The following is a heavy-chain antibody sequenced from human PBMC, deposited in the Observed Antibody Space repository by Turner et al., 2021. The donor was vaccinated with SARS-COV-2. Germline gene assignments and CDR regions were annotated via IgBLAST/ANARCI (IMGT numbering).Heavy chain of an antibody. CDR2: IIPILGIA. V-gene: IGHV1-69*04. J-gene: IGHJ4*02. CDR1: GGTFSSYA. D-gene: IGHD3-3*01. Sequence: QVKLVQSGAEVKKPGSSVKFSCKASGGTFSSYAISWVRQAPGQGLEWMGRIIPILGIANYAQKFQGRVTITADKSTSTAYMELSSLRSEDTAIYYCARRKFGVRSHFDTWGQGTLVTVSS. CDR3: ARRKFGVRSHFDT.